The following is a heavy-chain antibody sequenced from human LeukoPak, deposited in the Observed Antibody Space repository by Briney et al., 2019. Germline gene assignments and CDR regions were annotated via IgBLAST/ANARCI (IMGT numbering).Heavy chain of an antibody. CDR1: GFTFSSYW. CDR2: IKQDGSEK. V-gene: IGHV3-7*01. Sequence: GGSLRLSCAASGFTFSSYWVSWVRQAPGKGLEWVANIKQDGSEKYYVDSVKGRFTISRDNAKNSLYLQMNSLRAEDTAVYYCARVMYSSGWSFDYWGQGTLVTVSS. D-gene: IGHD6-19*01. CDR3: ARVMYSSGWSFDY. J-gene: IGHJ4*02.